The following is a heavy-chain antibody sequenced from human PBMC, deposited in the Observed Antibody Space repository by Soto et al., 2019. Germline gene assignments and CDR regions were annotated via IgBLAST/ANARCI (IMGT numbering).Heavy chain of an antibody. D-gene: IGHD6-6*01. Sequence: QVQLVQSGAEVKKPGASVKVSCKTSGYTFTNYNINWVRQATGQGLEWMGWMNPNSGNTGYAPKFQGRVTMTRNTSLTTAYMELSSLRSGATAVYYCARAEPYSTSSPFDYWGQGTLVNVSA. CDR3: ARAEPYSTSSPFDY. V-gene: IGHV1-8*01. CDR2: MNPNSGNT. J-gene: IGHJ4*02. CDR1: GYTFTNYN.